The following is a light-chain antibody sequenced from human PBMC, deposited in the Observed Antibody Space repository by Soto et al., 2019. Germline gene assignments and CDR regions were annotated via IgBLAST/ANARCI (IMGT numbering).Light chain of an antibody. V-gene: IGLV2-14*01. CDR3: SSYTSSSTRVV. CDR1: NSDIGDYNY. CDR2: EVS. Sequence: QSALTQPASVSGSPGQSITISCTGANSDIGDYNYVSWYQQDPGKAPKLMIFEVSNRPSGVSNRFSGSKSGSTASLTIYGLRADDEADYHCSSYTSSSTRVVFGTGTKLTVL. J-gene: IGLJ1*01.